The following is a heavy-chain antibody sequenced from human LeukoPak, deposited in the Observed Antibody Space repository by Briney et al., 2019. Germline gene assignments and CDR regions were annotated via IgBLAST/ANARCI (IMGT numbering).Heavy chain of an antibody. Sequence: GGSLRLSCAASGFPFSTHWMSWVRQAPGKGLEWVANIAQDGSQKSCVDSVKGRFSISRDNAKNSLYLQMHSLRAEDTAVYYCARSNREFASGSGDYWGQGTLVTVSS. J-gene: IGHJ4*02. D-gene: IGHD3-10*01. CDR1: GFPFSTHW. V-gene: IGHV3-7*05. CDR3: ARSNREFASGSGDY. CDR2: IAQDGSQK.